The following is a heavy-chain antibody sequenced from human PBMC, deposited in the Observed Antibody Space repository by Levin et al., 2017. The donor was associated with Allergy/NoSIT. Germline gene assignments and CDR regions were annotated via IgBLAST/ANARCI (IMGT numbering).Heavy chain of an antibody. J-gene: IGHJ6*02. CDR1: GGTFSSYA. CDR2: IIPIFGTA. V-gene: IGHV1-69*01. CDR3: ATLYCSSTSCYSPSYYYYGMDV. Sequence: KISCKASGGTFSSYAISWVRQAPGQGLEWMGGIIPIFGTANYAQKFQGRVTITADESTSTAYMELSSLRSEDTAVYYCATLYCSSTSCYSPSYYYYGMDVWGQGTTVTVSS. D-gene: IGHD2-2*01.